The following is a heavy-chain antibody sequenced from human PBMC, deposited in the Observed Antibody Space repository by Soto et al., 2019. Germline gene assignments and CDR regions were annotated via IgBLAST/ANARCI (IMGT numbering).Heavy chain of an antibody. Sequence: ASVKVSCKASGYTFTSYAMHWVRQAPGQRLEWMGWINAGNGNTKYSQKFQGRVTITRDTSASTAYMELSSLRSEDTAVYYCASDLGVTAYNNWLDPWGQGTLVTVYS. CDR3: ASDLGVTAYNNWLDP. J-gene: IGHJ5*02. CDR1: GYTFTSYA. D-gene: IGHD2-21*01. V-gene: IGHV1-3*01. CDR2: INAGNGNT.